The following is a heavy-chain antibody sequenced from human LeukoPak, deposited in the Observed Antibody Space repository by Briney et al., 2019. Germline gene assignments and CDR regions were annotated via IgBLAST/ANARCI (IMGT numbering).Heavy chain of an antibody. Sequence: SETLSLTCSVSGGSISSYYWSWIRQPPGKGLEWIGYIFYSGSTKYNPSLERRVTISVDTSKNQFSLKLSSVTAADTAVYYCARAPPVLGGIPDYWGQGTLVTVSS. J-gene: IGHJ4*02. CDR1: GGSISSYY. V-gene: IGHV4-59*01. CDR2: IFYSGST. D-gene: IGHD4-23*01. CDR3: ARAPPVLGGIPDY.